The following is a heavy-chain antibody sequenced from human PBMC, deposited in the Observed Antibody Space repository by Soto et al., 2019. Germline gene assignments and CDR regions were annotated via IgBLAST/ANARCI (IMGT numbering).Heavy chain of an antibody. V-gene: IGHV3-7*03. CDR1: GLTFSGHW. Sequence: GGSLRLSCAASGLTFSGHWMTWVRQTPGEGLQWVATIKPDGSETFYVDSVKGRFTISRDNARNSLFLQMDSLRAEDTAVYYCTSRPSGMTYHAVFDFWGQGTLVTVSS. D-gene: IGHD2-21*02. CDR3: TSRPSGMTYHAVFDF. CDR2: IKPDGSET. J-gene: IGHJ4*02.